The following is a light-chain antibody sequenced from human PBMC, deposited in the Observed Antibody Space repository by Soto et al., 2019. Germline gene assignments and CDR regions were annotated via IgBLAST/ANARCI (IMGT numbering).Light chain of an antibody. CDR3: NSYTSSSTLV. CDR1: SSDVGGYNY. Sequence: QSALTQPASVSGSPGQSITISCTGTSSDVGGYNYVSWYQQHPGKAPKLMIYEVGNRPSGVSNRFSDSKSGNTASLTISGLQAEDEADYYCNSYTSSSTLVFGGGTKVTVL. CDR2: EVG. V-gene: IGLV2-14*01. J-gene: IGLJ2*01.